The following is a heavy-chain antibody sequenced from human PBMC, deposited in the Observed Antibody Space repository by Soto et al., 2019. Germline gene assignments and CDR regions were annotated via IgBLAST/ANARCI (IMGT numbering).Heavy chain of an antibody. D-gene: IGHD2-15*01. V-gene: IGHV1-46*01. J-gene: IGHJ4*02. CDR1: GDTFTSYY. CDR3: ARVYCSGGSCYGIDY. CDR2: INPSGGT. Sequence: QVQLVQSGAEVKKPGASVKISCKASGDTFTSYYMHWVRQAPGQGLEWMGIINPSGGTSYAQKVQGTVTMTRDTSTSTIYMELSSLRSEDTAVYYCARVYCSGGSCYGIDYWGQGTLVTVSS.